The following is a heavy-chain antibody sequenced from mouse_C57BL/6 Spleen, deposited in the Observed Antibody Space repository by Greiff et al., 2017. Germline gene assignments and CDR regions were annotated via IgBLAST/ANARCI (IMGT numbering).Heavy chain of an antibody. J-gene: IGHJ3*01. Sequence: EVKLQESGAELVRPGASVKLSCTASGFNIKDDYMHWVKQRPEQGLEWIGWIAPENGDTEYASKFQGKATITADTSSNTAYLQLSSLTSEDTAVYYCTTPIYYYGSSYDYWGQGTLVTVSA. V-gene: IGHV14-4*01. D-gene: IGHD1-1*01. CDR2: IAPENGDT. CDR1: GFNIKDDY. CDR3: TTPIYYYGSSYDY.